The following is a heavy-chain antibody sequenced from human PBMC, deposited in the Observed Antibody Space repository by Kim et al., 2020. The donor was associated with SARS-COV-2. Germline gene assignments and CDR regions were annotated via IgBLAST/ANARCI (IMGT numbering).Heavy chain of an antibody. CDR1: GFTFSSYW. CDR2: INSDGSST. J-gene: IGHJ6*02. Sequence: GGSLRLSCAASGFTFSSYWMHWVRQAPGKGLVWVSRINSDGSSTSYADSVKGRFTIYRDNAKNTLYLQMNSLRAEDTAVYYCARERGYDFWSSYYHYYGMDVWGQGTTVTVSS. CDR3: ARERGYDFWSSYYHYYGMDV. D-gene: IGHD3-3*01. V-gene: IGHV3-74*01.